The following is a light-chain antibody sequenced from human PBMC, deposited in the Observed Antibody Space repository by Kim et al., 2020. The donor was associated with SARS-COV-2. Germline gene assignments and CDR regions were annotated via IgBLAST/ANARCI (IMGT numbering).Light chain of an antibody. V-gene: IGLV3-1*01. CDR2: QHN. CDR1: KLGDKY. Sequence: SYELTQPPSVSVSPGQTASITCSGDKLGDKYACWYQQKPGQSPVLVIYQHNKRTSGIPERFSGSNSGNTATLTISGTQAMDEADYYCQAWDSSAGVFGGG. J-gene: IGLJ2*01. CDR3: QAWDSSAGV.